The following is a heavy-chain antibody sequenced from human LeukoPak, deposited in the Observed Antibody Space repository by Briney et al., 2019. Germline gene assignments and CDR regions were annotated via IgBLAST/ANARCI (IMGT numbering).Heavy chain of an antibody. V-gene: IGHV4-59*01. CDR3: ARDRSSYYDLWSGTQADAFDI. Sequence: SETLSLTCTVSGGSISSYYWSWIRQPPGKGLEWSGYIYYSGSTNYNPSLKSRVTISVDTSKNQFSLKLSSVTAADTAVYYCARDRSSYYDLWSGTQADAFDIWGQGTMVTVSS. CDR1: GGSISSYY. J-gene: IGHJ3*02. D-gene: IGHD3-3*01. CDR2: IYYSGST.